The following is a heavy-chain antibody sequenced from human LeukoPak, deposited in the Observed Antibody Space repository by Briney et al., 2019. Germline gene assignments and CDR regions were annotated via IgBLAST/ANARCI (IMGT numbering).Heavy chain of an antibody. CDR1: GGSVSGGSYY. V-gene: IGHV4-61*01. J-gene: IGHJ5*02. CDR3: ARVARVNCSGGSCYLFNWFDP. CDR2: IYYSGST. D-gene: IGHD2-15*01. Sequence: SETLSLTCTVSGGSVSGGSYYWSWIRQPPGKGLEWIGYIYYSGSTNYNPSLKSRVTISVDTSKNQFSLKLSSVTAADTAVYYCARVARVNCSGGSCYLFNWFDPWGQGTLVTVSS.